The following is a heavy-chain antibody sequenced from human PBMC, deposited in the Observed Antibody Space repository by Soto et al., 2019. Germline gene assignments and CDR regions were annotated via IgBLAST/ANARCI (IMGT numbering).Heavy chain of an antibody. CDR3: ARDGVGATTFYGYFDY. Sequence: GGSLRLSCAASGFRFSGFGMHWFRQAPGKGLEWVAILRYDGSNKYYADSVKGRFTISRENSQNTLYLQMDSLRVEDTAVYYCARDGVGATTFYGYFDYWGQGILVTVSS. V-gene: IGHV3-30*02. J-gene: IGHJ4*02. D-gene: IGHD1-26*01. CDR1: GFRFSGFG. CDR2: LRYDGSNK.